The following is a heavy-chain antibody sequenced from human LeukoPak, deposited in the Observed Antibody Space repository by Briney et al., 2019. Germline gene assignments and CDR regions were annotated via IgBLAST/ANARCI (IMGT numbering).Heavy chain of an antibody. V-gene: IGHV3-23*01. CDR2: ISGTGGST. CDR1: GFTFITYA. D-gene: IGHD3-10*01. Sequence: GGSLRLSCAASGFTFITYAMTWVRQAPGKGLEWVSAISGTGGSTYYADSVRGRFTISRDNSKNTLYLQMNSLRAEDTAVYYCANHQEGDHDAFDIWGQGTMVTVSS. J-gene: IGHJ3*02. CDR3: ANHQEGDHDAFDI.